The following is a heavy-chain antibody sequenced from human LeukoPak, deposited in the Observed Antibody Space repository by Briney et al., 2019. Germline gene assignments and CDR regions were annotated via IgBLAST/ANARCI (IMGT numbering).Heavy chain of an antibody. CDR2: IRYSGRT. V-gene: IGHV4-59*01. CDR1: DDSISRDF. J-gene: IGHJ4*02. Sequence: SETLSLTCTASDDSISRDFWTWIRQPPGKGLEWIGYIRYSGRTEYNPSLKSRVAISIQTSKNQFSLKLTPVTAADTAIYYCARLPDVSGWPFDYWGQGILVTVSS. D-gene: IGHD6-19*01. CDR3: ARLPDVSGWPFDY.